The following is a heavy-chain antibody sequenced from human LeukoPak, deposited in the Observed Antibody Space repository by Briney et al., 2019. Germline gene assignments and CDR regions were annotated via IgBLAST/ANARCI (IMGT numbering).Heavy chain of an antibody. J-gene: IGHJ4*02. V-gene: IGHV1-8*01. CDR1: GYTFTSYD. Sequence: ASVKVSCKASGYTFTSYDINWVRQATGQGLEWMGWMNPNSGNTGNAQKFQGRVTITRNTSIRTAYMELSSLRSEDTAVYCCARTYSSAWYLTYYFDYWGQGTPVTVSS. D-gene: IGHD6-19*01. CDR2: MNPNSGNT. CDR3: ARTYSSAWYLTYYFDY.